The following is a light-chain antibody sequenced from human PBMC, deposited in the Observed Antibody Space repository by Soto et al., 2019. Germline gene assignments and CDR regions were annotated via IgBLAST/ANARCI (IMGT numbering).Light chain of an antibody. Sequence: EIVMPQSPATLSVSPGERATLSCRASQSLSNNIYLAWYQQRPGQAPRLLIYATSSRATGIPARFSGSGSGTDFTLTISSLQPDDFATYYCQQYNRYFKSFGQGTKVDIK. CDR1: QSLSNN. CDR3: QQYNRYFKS. CDR2: ATS. V-gene: IGKV3D-15*01. J-gene: IGKJ1*01.